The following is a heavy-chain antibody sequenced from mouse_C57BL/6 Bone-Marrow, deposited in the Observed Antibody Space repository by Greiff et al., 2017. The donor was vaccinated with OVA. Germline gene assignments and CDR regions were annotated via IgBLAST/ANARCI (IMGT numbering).Heavy chain of an antibody. CDR1: GFNIKDDY. J-gene: IGHJ2*01. CDR2: IDPENGDT. V-gene: IGHV14-4*01. Sequence: EVKLQESGAELVRPGASVKLSCTASGFNIKDDYMHWVKQRPEQGLEWIGWIDPENGDTEYAPKFQGKATITADTSSNTAYLQLSSLTSEETAVFYRTNTGVDYWGPGTTLTVSS. CDR3: TNTGVDY.